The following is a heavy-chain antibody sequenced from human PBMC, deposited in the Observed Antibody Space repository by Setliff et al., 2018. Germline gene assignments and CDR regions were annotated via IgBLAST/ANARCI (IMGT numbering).Heavy chain of an antibody. J-gene: IGHJ4*02. V-gene: IGHV1-2*02. CDR3: ARDLGCIWKTYFDY. CDR2: ITPNSGGT. CDR1: GYTFTGYY. D-gene: IGHD1-1*01. Sequence: ASVKVSCKASGYTFTGYYMHWVRQAPGQGLEWMGWITPNSGGTNYAQKFQGRVTMTRDTSISTAYMELIRLRSNDTAVYYCARDLGCIWKTYFDYWGQGTLVTVSS.